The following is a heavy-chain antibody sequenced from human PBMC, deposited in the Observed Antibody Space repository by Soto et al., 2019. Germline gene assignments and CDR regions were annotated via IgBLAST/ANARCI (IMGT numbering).Heavy chain of an antibody. CDR2: ISGSSDTI. V-gene: IGHV3-48*02. J-gene: IGHJ6*02. Sequence: EVQLVESGGGLVQPGGSLRVSCAASGFTFSSCGMNWVRQSPGKGLEWVSYISGSSDTIYYADSVKGRFTISRDNAKKSLYLQMNGLRDEDTAVYYCARCSGNSCYSYGVDVWGQGATVAVSS. D-gene: IGHD2-15*01. CDR1: GFTFSSCG. CDR3: ARCSGNSCYSYGVDV.